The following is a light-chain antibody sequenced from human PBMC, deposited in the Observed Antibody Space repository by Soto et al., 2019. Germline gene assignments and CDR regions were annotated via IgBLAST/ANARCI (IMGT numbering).Light chain of an antibody. CDR3: QQSYKSPYT. J-gene: IGKJ2*01. CDR1: QSINNY. CDR2: AAT. Sequence: DIQMTQSPSSLSASLGDRVTITCRASQSINNYLNWYQQEEGKAPQLLIYAATSLQSGVPSRFSGSGSGTEFTLTISSLQPGDFATYYFQQSYKSPYTFGLGTKLEIK. V-gene: IGKV1-39*01.